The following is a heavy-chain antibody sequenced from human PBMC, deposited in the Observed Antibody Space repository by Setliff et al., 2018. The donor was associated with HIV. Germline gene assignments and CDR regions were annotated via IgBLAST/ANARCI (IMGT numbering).Heavy chain of an antibody. CDR1: GYTLTELS. V-gene: IGHV1-24*01. CDR3: ARVDDGGGAEIDFDY. CDR2: FDPEDGET. J-gene: IGHJ4*02. Sequence: VKVSCKVSGYTLTELSMHWVRQAPGKGLEWMGGFDPEDGETMYAQKFQGRLTMTEDTSTDTAYMELSSLKSEDTAVYYCARVDDGGGAEIDFDYWGQGTLVTVSS. D-gene: IGHD4-17*01.